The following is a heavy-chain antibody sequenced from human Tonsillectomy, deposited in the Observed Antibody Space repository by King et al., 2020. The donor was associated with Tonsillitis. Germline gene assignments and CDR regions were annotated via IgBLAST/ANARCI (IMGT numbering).Heavy chain of an antibody. Sequence: HVQLVESGAELRKPGASVTISCRTSGDTFTGHFVHWVRLAPGQGLEWMGWINLNSGDTDYAENFQGRVTLTGDVSNATVYMGLSSLRLDDRAVYYCATNAMATDRSAYRAPRHWGQGTLVTVSS. J-gene: IGHJ1*01. CDR3: ATNAMATDRSAYRAPRH. CDR1: GDTFTGHF. V-gene: IGHV1-2*02. CDR2: INLNSGDT. D-gene: IGHD3-22*01.